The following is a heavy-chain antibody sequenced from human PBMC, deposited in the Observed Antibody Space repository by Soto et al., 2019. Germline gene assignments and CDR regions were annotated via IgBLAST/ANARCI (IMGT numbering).Heavy chain of an antibody. CDR3: ARGGRNWNYGVNLFDP. J-gene: IGHJ5*02. CDR2: ISSSGSTI. D-gene: IGHD1-7*01. V-gene: IGHV3-48*03. CDR1: GFTFSSYE. Sequence: GGSLRLSCAASGFTFSSYEMNWVRQAAGYGLEWVSYISSSGSTIYYADSFKGRFTIFGDNAKNSLYLQMNSLRAEDTAVYYCARGGRNWNYGVNLFDPWGQGTLVTVSS.